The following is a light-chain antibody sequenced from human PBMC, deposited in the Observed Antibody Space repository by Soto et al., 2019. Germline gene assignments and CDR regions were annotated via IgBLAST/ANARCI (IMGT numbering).Light chain of an antibody. V-gene: IGKV1-27*01. CDR1: QGIRND. CDR2: AAS. CDR3: QKYNSAPRT. J-gene: IGKJ1*01. Sequence: DIQMTQSPSSLSASVGDRVTITCRASQGIRNDLGWYQQKPGKVPKLLIYAASTLQSGVPSRFRGSGSGTDFTLTISSLQPEDVATYYCQKYNSAPRTFGQGTKVEIK.